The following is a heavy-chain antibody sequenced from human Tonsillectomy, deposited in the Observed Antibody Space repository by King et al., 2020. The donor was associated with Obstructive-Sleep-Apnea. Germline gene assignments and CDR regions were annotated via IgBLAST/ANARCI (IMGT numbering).Heavy chain of an antibody. CDR2: IKEDGRDK. CDR1: GLTYSNHW. CDR3: VRGGYTYDY. V-gene: IGHV3-7*01. Sequence: DVQLVESGGGLVQPGESLRLSCAVAGLTYSNHWMSWVRQAPGKGLEWVAKIKEDGRDKYYVDSVKGRFTISRDNAKNSLYLQMNSLRVEDTAMYYCVRGGYTYDYWGQGTLVIVSS. J-gene: IGHJ4*02. D-gene: IGHD5-18*01.